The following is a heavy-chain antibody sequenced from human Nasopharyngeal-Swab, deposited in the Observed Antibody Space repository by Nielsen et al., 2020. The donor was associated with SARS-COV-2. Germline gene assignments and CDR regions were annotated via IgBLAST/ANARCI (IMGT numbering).Heavy chain of an antibody. Sequence: LRLSCTVSGGSISSGGYYWSWIRQHPGKGLEWIGYIYYSGSTYYNPSLKSRVTISVDTSKNQFSLKLSSVTAADTAVYYCARVKRVTMVRYFDLWGRGTLVTVSS. CDR2: IYYSGST. CDR1: GGSISSGGYY. J-gene: IGHJ2*01. D-gene: IGHD3-10*01. CDR3: ARVKRVTMVRYFDL. V-gene: IGHV4-31*03.